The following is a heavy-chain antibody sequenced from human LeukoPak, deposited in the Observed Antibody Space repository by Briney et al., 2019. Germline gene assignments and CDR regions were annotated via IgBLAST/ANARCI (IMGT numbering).Heavy chain of an antibody. CDR1: SGSFSGYY. V-gene: IGHV4-34*01. CDR3: ARSPGITIFGVVIIDRFDP. CDR2: INHSGST. Sequence: SETLSLTCAVYSGSFSGYYWSWIRQPPGKGLEWIGEINHSGSTNYNPSLKSRVTISVDTSKNQFSLKLSSVTAADTAVYYCARSPGITIFGVVIIDRFDPWGRGTLVTVSS. D-gene: IGHD3-3*01. J-gene: IGHJ5*02.